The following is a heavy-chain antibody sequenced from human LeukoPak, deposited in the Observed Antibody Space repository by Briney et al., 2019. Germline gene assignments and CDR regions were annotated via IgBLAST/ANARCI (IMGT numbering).Heavy chain of an antibody. CDR1: GFTFDDYA. CDR2: IYWNSDTV. D-gene: IGHD6-6*01. Sequence: PGRSLRLSCAASGFTFDDYAMHWVRQVPGKGLEWVSGIYWNSDTVGYADSVKGRFTISRDNAKNSLYLQMNSLRAEDTAVYYCACERRYSSTSEVIDYWGQGTLVTVSS. CDR3: ACERRYSSTSEVIDY. J-gene: IGHJ4*02. V-gene: IGHV3-9*01.